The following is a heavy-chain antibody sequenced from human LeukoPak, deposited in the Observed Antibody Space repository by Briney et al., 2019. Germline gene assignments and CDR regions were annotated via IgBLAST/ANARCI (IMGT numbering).Heavy chain of an antibody. J-gene: IGHJ4*02. CDR1: GFTFSSYA. V-gene: IGHV3-30-3*01. CDR2: ISYDGSNK. Sequence: RGSLRLSCAASGFTFSSYAMHWVRQAPGKGLEWVAVISYDGSNKYYADSVKGRFTISRDNSKNTLYLQMNSLRAEDTAVYYCARDGNYYDSSGYPSRWGQGTLVTVSS. D-gene: IGHD3-22*01. CDR3: ARDGNYYDSSGYPSR.